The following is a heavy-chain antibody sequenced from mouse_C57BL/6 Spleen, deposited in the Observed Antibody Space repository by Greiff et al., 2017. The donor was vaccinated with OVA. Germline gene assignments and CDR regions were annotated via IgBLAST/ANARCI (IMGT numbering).Heavy chain of an antibody. Sequence: EVKLMESGGGLVKPGGSLKLSCAASGFTFSSYAMSWVRQTPEKRLEWVATISDGGSYTYYPDTVKGRFTISRDNAKNNLYLQMSHLKSEDTAMYYCARESTHWYFDVWGTGTTVTVSS. CDR2: ISDGGSYT. D-gene: IGHD5-1*01. J-gene: IGHJ1*03. V-gene: IGHV5-4*01. CDR3: ARESTHWYFDV. CDR1: GFTFSSYA.